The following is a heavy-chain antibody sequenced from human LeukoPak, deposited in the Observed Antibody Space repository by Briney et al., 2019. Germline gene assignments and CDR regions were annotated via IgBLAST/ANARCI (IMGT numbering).Heavy chain of an antibody. Sequence: SETLSLTCTVSGGSISSGDYYWSWIRQPPGKGLEWIGYIYYSGSTYYNPSLKSRVTISVDTSKDQFSLKLSSVTAADTAVYYRARGTYYYDSTGYLFDPWGQGTPVTVSS. CDR3: ARGTYYYDSTGYLFDP. CDR2: IYYSGST. D-gene: IGHD3-22*01. V-gene: IGHV4-30-4*01. CDR1: GGSISSGDYY. J-gene: IGHJ5*02.